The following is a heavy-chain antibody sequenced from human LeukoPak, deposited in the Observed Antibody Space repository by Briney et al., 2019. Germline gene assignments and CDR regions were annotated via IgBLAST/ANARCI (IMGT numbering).Heavy chain of an antibody. CDR1: GFIVGSNF. V-gene: IGHV3-53*01. D-gene: IGHD3-10*01. CDR2: IYGDGNT. J-gene: IGHJ4*02. CDR3: ARVNFRDYGSGSLDY. Sequence: PGGSLRLSCAASGFIVGSNFMSWVRQAPGKGLEWVSVIYGDGNTYYADSVKGRFTISRDSFKNTLYLQMNSLRVEDTAVYYCARVNFRDYGSGSLDYWGQGTLVTVSS.